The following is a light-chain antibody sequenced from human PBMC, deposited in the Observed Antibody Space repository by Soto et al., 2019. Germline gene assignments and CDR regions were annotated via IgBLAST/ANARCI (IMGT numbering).Light chain of an antibody. CDR3: QAWDSSTNYV. CDR1: KLGDKY. V-gene: IGLV3-1*01. J-gene: IGLJ1*01. Sequence: SYELTQPPSVSVSPGQTASITCSGDKLGDKYACWYQQKQGQSPVLVIYQDSKRPSGIPERFAGSNSGNTATLTISGTQAMDEDDYYCQAWDSSTNYVFGTGTKLTVL. CDR2: QDS.